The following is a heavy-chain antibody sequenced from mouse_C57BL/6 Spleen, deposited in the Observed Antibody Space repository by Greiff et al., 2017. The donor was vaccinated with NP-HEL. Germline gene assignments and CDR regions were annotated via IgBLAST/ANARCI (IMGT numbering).Heavy chain of an antibody. V-gene: IGHV5-17*01. Sequence: EVMLVESGGGLVKPGGSLKLSCAASGFTFSDYGMHWVRQAPEKGLEWVAYISSGSSTIYYADTVKGRFTISRDNAKNTLFLQMTSLRSEDTAMYYCATSLNWDVEDYAMDYWGQGTSVTVSS. CDR1: GFTFSDYG. D-gene: IGHD4-1*01. J-gene: IGHJ4*01. CDR2: ISSGSSTI. CDR3: ATSLNWDVEDYAMDY.